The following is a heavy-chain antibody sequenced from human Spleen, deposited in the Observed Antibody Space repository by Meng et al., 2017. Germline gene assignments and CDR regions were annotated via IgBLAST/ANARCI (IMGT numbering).Heavy chain of an antibody. CDR1: GYSFISYG. Sequence: QVQLVQSGAEVKKHGASVKVSCKASGYSFISYGITWVRQAPGQGLEWMGWISAKKGDSKYAQKLQGRLTMTTDTSTSTASMELRSLRSDDTGVYYCARGTPGRRYADYWGQGTLVTVSS. CDR3: ARGTPGRRYADY. V-gene: IGHV1-18*01. CDR2: ISAKKGDS. J-gene: IGHJ4*02. D-gene: IGHD3-10*01.